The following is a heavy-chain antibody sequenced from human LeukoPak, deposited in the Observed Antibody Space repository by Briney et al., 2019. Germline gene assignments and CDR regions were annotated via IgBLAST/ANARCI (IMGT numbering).Heavy chain of an antibody. Sequence: SETLSLTCAVYGVSFSGYYWSWIRQPPGKGLEWIGEINHSGSTNYNPSLKSRVTISVDTSKNQFSLKLSSVTAADTAVYYCARASPTSMDYDYVWGSYRYYFDYWGQGTLVTVSS. CDR3: ARASPTSMDYDYVWGSYRYYFDY. J-gene: IGHJ4*02. CDR1: GVSFSGYY. D-gene: IGHD3-16*02. V-gene: IGHV4-34*01. CDR2: INHSGST.